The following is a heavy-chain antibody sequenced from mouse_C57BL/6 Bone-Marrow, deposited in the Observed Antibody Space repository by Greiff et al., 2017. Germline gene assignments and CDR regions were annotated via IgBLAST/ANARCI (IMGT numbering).Heavy chain of an antibody. Sequence: QVHVKQPGAELVRPGSSVKLSCKASGYTFTSYWLHWVKQRPIQGLEWIGNIDPSDSETHYNQKFKDKATLTVDKSSSTAYMQLSSLTSEDSAVYYCASKYFDYWGQGTTLTVSS. J-gene: IGHJ2*01. CDR1: GYTFTSYW. CDR2: IDPSDSET. V-gene: IGHV1-52*01. CDR3: ASKYFDY.